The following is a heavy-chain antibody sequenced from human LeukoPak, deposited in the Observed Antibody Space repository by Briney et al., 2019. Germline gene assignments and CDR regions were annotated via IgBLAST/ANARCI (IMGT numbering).Heavy chain of an antibody. CDR1: GFTFYTYG. V-gene: IGHV3-64*01. CDR2: IGPDGGTT. J-gene: IGHJ4*02. D-gene: IGHD3-16*01. Sequence: GGSLRLSCAASGFTFYTYGMHWVRQAPGKGLEYVSGIGPDGGTTYYANSVKGRFTISRDNSKYMLYLQMGSLTADDTAVYYCAKEAPRSWESPVWTDYYFDYWGQGTLVTVSS. CDR3: AKEAPRSWESPVWTDYYFDY.